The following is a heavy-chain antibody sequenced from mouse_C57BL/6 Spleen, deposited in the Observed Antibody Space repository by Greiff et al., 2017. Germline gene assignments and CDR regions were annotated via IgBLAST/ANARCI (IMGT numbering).Heavy chain of an antibody. D-gene: IGHD1-1*01. J-gene: IGHJ4*01. CDR2: ISNLAYSI. Sequence: EVMLVESGGGLVQPGGSLTLSCAASGFTFSDYGMAWVRQAPRKGPEWVAFISNLAYSIYYADTVTGRFTISRENAKNTLYLELSSLRSEDTAMYYCASITTLVATDYAMDYWGQGTSVTVSS. V-gene: IGHV5-15*01. CDR1: GFTFSDYG. CDR3: ASITTLVATDYAMDY.